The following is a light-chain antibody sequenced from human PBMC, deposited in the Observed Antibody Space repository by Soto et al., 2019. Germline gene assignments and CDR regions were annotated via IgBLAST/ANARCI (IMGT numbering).Light chain of an antibody. CDR1: QSVLYDTNNRNY. V-gene: IGKV4-1*01. J-gene: IGKJ4*01. Sequence: DIVMTQSPDSLAVSLGERATINCKSSQSVLYDTNNRNYLAWYQQKPGQPPKLLIYWASTRESGVPDRFSGSGSGTDFTFTISWLQAEDVAVYYCQQYFGSPLTFGGGTKVEIK. CDR2: WAS. CDR3: QQYFGSPLT.